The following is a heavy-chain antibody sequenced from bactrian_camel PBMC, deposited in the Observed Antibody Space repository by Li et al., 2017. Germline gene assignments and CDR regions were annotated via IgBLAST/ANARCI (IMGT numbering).Heavy chain of an antibody. D-gene: IGHD5*01. CDR3: AAHAVSRCRLTVTRGRYGNY. CDR1: GTTNSNYC. V-gene: IGHV3S1*01. J-gene: IGHJ4*01. CDR2: IYTGSLAT. Sequence: HVQLVESGGGSVQPGGSLSLSCAVSGTTNSNYCMGWFRQAPGKEREGVASIYTGSLATDYAASVKGRFTISQDKAKNSLYLQMDSLKPEDTATYFCAAHAVSRCRLTVTRGRYGNYWARGTQVTVS.